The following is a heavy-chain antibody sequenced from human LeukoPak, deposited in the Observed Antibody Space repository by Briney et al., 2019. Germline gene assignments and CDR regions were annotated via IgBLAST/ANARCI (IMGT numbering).Heavy chain of an antibody. D-gene: IGHD1-26*01. J-gene: IGHJ4*02. CDR2: IIPIFGTA. V-gene: IGHV1-69*13. CDR1: GGTFSSYA. CDR3: AKTPGIVGATTFDY. Sequence: ASVKVSCKASGGTFSSYAISWVRQAPGQGLEWMGGIIPIFGTANYAQKFQGRVTITADESTSTAYMELSSLRSEDTAVYYCAKTPGIVGATTFDYWGQGTLVTVSS.